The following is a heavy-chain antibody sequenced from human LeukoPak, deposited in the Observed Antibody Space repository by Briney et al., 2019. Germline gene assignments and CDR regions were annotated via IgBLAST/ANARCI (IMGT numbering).Heavy chain of an antibody. CDR3: ARTCSGSSCYVIY. D-gene: IGHD2-2*01. V-gene: IGHV1-18*01. J-gene: IGHJ4*02. CDR1: GYTFSNYG. CDR2: ISGYNGNT. Sequence: ASVKVSCKASGYTFSNYGITWVRQAPGQGLEWMGWISGYNGNTNYAQKFQGRVTKTTETSTSTAYMELRSLRSDDTAVYYCARTCSGSSCYVIYWGQGTLLTVSS.